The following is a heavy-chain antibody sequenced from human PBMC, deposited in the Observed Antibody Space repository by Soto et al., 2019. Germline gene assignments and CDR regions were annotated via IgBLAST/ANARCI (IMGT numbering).Heavy chain of an antibody. J-gene: IGHJ4*02. CDR1: GGSVSSSGYY. D-gene: IGHD3-9*01. CDR3: ARGRYFAWAFDY. Sequence: QLQLQESGPGLVKPSETLSLTCTVSGGSVSSSGYYWGWIRQPPGKGLEWIGSIYYSGSTYYNPSLKSRVPISVDTSKNQFSLKLSSVAAADTAVYYCARGRYFAWAFDYWGQGTLVTVSS. V-gene: IGHV4-39*01. CDR2: IYYSGST.